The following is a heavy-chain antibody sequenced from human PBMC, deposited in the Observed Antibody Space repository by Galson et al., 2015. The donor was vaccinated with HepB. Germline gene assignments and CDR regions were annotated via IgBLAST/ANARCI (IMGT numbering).Heavy chain of an antibody. CDR3: AREGGPEYYDFWSGQDDMDV. D-gene: IGHD3-3*01. Sequence: TLSLTCTVSGGSISSGSYYWSWIRQPAGKGLEWIGRIYTSGSTNYNPSLKSRVTMSVDTSKNQFSLKLSSVTAADTAAYYCAREGGPEYYDFWSGQDDMDVWGKGTTVTVSS. J-gene: IGHJ6*03. V-gene: IGHV4-61*02. CDR1: GGSISSGSYY. CDR2: IYTSGST.